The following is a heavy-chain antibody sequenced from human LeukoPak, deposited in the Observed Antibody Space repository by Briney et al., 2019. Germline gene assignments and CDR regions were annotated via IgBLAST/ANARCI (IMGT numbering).Heavy chain of an antibody. CDR2: IYYSGST. CDR3: ARDGLRLGELSS. CDR1: GGSISSSSYY. D-gene: IGHD3-16*02. V-gene: IGHV4-39*07. Sequence: PSETLSLTCTVSGGSISSSSYYWGWIRQPPGKGLEWIGSIYYSGSTYYNPSLKSRVTISVDTSKNQFSLKLSSVTAADTAVYYCARDGLRLGELSSWGQGTLVTVSS. J-gene: IGHJ5*02.